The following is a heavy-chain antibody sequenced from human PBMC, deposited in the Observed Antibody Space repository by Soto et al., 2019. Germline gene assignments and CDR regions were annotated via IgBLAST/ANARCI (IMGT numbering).Heavy chain of an antibody. CDR3: ARYGCSSTSCYYYYMDV. CDR2: MNPNSGNT. CDR1: GYTFTSYD. D-gene: IGHD2-2*01. V-gene: IGHV1-8*01. Sequence: ASVKVSCKASGYTFTSYDINWVRQATGQGLEWIGWMNPNSGNTGYAQKFQGRVTMTRNTSISTAYMELSSLRSEDTAVYFCARYGCSSTSCYYYYMDVWGKGTTVTVSS. J-gene: IGHJ6*03.